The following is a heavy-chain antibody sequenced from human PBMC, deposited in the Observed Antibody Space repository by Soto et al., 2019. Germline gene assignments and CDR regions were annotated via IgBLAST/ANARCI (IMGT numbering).Heavy chain of an antibody. J-gene: IGHJ4*02. CDR3: ARHRYSYGVYYFDY. CDR2: IYYSGST. D-gene: IGHD5-18*01. V-gene: IGHV4-59*08. Sequence: SETLSLTCIVSGGSISTYYWSWIRQPPGKGLEWIGYIYYSGSTNYNPSLTSRVTISVDTSKNQFSLKLSSVTAADTAVYYCARHRYSYGVYYFDYWGQGTLVTVS. CDR1: GGSISTYY.